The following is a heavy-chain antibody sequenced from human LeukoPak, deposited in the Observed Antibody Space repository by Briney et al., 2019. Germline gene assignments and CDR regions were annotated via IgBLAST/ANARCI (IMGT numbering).Heavy chain of an antibody. CDR1: GGSISSYY. D-gene: IGHD3-9*01. V-gene: IGHV4-59*08. CDR3: ARHPSYYDILTTGGSIDY. Sequence: SETLSLTCTVSGGSISSYYWSWIRQPPGKGLEWIGYIYYSGSTNYNPSLKSRVTISVDTSKNQFSLKLSSVTAADTAVYYCARHPSYYDILTTGGSIDYWGQGTLVTVSS. J-gene: IGHJ4*02. CDR2: IYYSGST.